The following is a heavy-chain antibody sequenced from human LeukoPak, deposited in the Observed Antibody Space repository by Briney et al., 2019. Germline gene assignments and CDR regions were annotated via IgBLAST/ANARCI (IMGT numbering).Heavy chain of an antibody. CDR1: GFTFDDYV. CDR2: ISWNSGNI. V-gene: IGHV3-9*03. D-gene: IGHD3-3*01. Sequence: YPGGSLRLSCAASGFTFDDYVMHWVRQAPGKGLEWVSGISWNSGNIDYADSVKGRFTISRDNAKNSLYLQMNSLRAEDMALYYCASGGSGYYMGKYYFDYWGQGTLVTVSS. J-gene: IGHJ4*01. CDR3: ASGGSGYYMGKYYFDY.